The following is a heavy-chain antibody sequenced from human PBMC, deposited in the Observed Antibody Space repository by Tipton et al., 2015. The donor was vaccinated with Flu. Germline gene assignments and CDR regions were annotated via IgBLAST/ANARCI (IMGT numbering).Heavy chain of an antibody. D-gene: IGHD3-16*01. CDR3: AREWGDAFDI. CDR2: IYYSGSI. Sequence: GLVKPSETLSLTCNVSGGSISSHYWSWIRQPPGKGLEWIGYIYYSGSISYNPSLKSRVTTSVDTSKNQFSLRLSSVTAADTAVYYCAREWGDAFDIWGQGTMVTVSS. V-gene: IGHV4-59*11. J-gene: IGHJ3*02. CDR1: GGSISSHY.